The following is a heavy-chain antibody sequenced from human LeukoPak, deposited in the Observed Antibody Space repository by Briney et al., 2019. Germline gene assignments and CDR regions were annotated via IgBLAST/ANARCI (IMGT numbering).Heavy chain of an antibody. D-gene: IGHD5-18*01. V-gene: IGHV4-34*01. CDR3: ARIRGYSRHYMDV. CDR2: INHSGST. CDR1: GGSFSGYY. J-gene: IGHJ6*03. Sequence: SETLSLTCAVYGGSFSGYYWSWLRQPPGKGLEWRGEINHSGSTNYNPSLKSRGTISVDTSKNQFSLKLSSVTAADTAVYYCARIRGYSRHYMDVWGKGTPVTVSS.